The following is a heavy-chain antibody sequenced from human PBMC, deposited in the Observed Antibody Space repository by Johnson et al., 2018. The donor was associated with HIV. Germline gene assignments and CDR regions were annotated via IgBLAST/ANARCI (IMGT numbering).Heavy chain of an antibody. Sequence: QMLLVESGGGVVQPGGSLRLSCAASGFTFSTYGMHWVRQSPGKGLEWMTLIRYDGSNKYYADSVKGRFTISRDNSKNTLYLQMNSLRADETAVYYGARERAADSSGYSKDHDDAFDIWGQGTMVTVSS. CDR3: ARERAADSSGYSKDHDDAFDI. V-gene: IGHV3-30*02. CDR2: IRYDGSNK. J-gene: IGHJ3*02. D-gene: IGHD3-22*01. CDR1: GFTFSTYG.